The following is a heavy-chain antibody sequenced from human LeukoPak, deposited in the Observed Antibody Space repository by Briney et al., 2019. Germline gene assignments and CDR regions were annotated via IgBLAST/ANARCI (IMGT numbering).Heavy chain of an antibody. CDR2: INSDGSST. V-gene: IGHV3-74*01. D-gene: IGHD6-19*01. J-gene: IGHJ4*02. CDR3: ARDYTTAVAGKLLGY. Sequence: GGSLRLSCAASGFTFSSYWMHWVRQAPGKGLVWVSRINSDGSSTNDADSVKGRSTISRDNAKNTLYLQMNSLRVEDTAVYYCARDYTTAVAGKLLGYWGQGTLVTVSS. CDR1: GFTFSSYW.